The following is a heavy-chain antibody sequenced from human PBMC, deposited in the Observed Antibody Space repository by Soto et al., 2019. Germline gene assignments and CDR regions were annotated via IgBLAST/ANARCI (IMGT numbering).Heavy chain of an antibody. Sequence: AGGSLRLSCAASGFTFSSYAMSWVRQAPGKGLEWVSAISGSGGSTYYADSVKGRFTISRDNAKNVPYLQMDSLRDEDTAVYYCTRVIGAAGVWGQGTLVTSPQ. CDR3: TRVIGAAGV. D-gene: IGHD6-13*01. J-gene: IGHJ4*02. CDR1: GFTFSSYA. V-gene: IGHV3-23*01. CDR2: ISGSGGST.